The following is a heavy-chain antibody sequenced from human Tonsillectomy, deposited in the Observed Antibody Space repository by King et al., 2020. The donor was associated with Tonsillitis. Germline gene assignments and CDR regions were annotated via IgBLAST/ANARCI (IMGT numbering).Heavy chain of an antibody. D-gene: IGHD3-3*01. V-gene: IGHV1-69*14. J-gene: IGHJ4*02. CDR3: AKSQPPSYYDFWSGYFLDY. CDR2: SIPILGTA. CDR1: GDTFSTYA. Sequence: VQLVQSGAEVKKPGSSVKVSCKASGDTFSTYAISWVRQAPGQGLEWMVGSIPILGTANYAQKFQGRVTITADKSTSTAYMELGSLRSEHTAVYYCAKSQPPSYYDFWSGYFLDYWGQGTLVTVSS.